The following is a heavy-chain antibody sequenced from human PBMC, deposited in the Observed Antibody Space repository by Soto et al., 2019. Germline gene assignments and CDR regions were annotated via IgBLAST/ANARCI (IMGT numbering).Heavy chain of an antibody. Sequence: PGGSLRLSCAASGFTFSSYAMTWVRQAPGKGLEWVSSISGSGGRSYYAEYVKGRFTISRDNLKNTLDLQMNSLRAEDTAVYYCAKRITMDRGAIKRYYAMDAWGQGTTVTVSS. CDR1: GFTFSSYA. CDR2: ISGSGGRS. J-gene: IGHJ6*02. V-gene: IGHV3-23*01. D-gene: IGHD3-10*01. CDR3: AKRITMDRGAIKRYYAMDA.